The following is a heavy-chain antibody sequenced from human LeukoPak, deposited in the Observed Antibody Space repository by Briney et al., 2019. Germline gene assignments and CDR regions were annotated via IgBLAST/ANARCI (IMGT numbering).Heavy chain of an antibody. D-gene: IGHD3-3*01. CDR2: MYPDDSDI. CDR3: ASTAWGGYDAFDI. Sequence: GESLKISCKASGYSFSTYWIGRVRQTPGKGLEWKGLMYPDDSDIKYSPSFQGQVTFSADKSISTAYLQWSSLKASDTAMYYCASTAWGGYDAFDIWGQGTMVTVSS. J-gene: IGHJ3*02. CDR1: GYSFSTYW. V-gene: IGHV5-51*01.